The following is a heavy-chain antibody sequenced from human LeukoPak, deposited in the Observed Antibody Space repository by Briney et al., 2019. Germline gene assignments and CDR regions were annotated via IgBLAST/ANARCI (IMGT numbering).Heavy chain of an antibody. Sequence: LRLSCAASGFTFSDYYMSWIRQHPGKGLEWIGYIYYSGSTYYNPSLKSRVTISVDTSKNQFSLKLSSVTAADTAVYYCARVATTYGSGSYRYYYGMDVWGQGTTVTVSS. CDR3: ARVATTYGSGSYRYYYGMDV. J-gene: IGHJ6*02. CDR2: IYYSGST. CDR1: GFTFSDYY. D-gene: IGHD3-10*01. V-gene: IGHV4-31*02.